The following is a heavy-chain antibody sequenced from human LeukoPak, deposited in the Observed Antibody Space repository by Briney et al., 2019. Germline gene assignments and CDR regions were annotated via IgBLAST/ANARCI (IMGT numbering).Heavy chain of an antibody. V-gene: IGHV4-59*01. CDR3: ARRLAYCGGDCWGLDY. CDR2: IYYSGST. Sequence: SETLSLTCTVSGGSISSYYWSWIRQPPGKGLEWIGYIYYSGSTNYNPSLKSRVTISVDTSKNQFSLKLSSVTAADTAAYYCARRLAYCGGDCWGLDYWGQGTLVTVSS. D-gene: IGHD2-21*02. J-gene: IGHJ4*02. CDR1: GGSISSYY.